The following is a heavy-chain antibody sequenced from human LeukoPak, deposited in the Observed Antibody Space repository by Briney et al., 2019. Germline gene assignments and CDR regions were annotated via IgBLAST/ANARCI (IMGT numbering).Heavy chain of an antibody. J-gene: IGHJ5*02. CDR3: ARDRDYGSGIWFDP. V-gene: IGHV1-2*04. CDR1: GYTFTGYY. D-gene: IGHD3-10*01. Sequence: ASVNVSCKASGYTFTGYYMHWVRQAPGQGLEWMGWINPNSGGTNYAQKFQGWVTMTRDTSISTAYMELSRLRSDDTAVYYCARDRDYGSGIWFDPWGQGTLVTVSS. CDR2: INPNSGGT.